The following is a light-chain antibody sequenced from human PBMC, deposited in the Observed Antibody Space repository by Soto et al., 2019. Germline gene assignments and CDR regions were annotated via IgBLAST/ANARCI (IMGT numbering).Light chain of an antibody. CDR3: QQYYNWPPYT. V-gene: IGKV3-15*01. CDR1: QSVDTN. J-gene: IGKJ2*01. Sequence: EVVMTQSPATLSVSPGDRAALSCSASQSVDTNVVWYQQKPGQPPRLLVHSASIRATGVPARFTGIGSGTDFTLTISGLQSDDFAIYYCQQYYNWPPYTFGQGTKVDIK. CDR2: SAS.